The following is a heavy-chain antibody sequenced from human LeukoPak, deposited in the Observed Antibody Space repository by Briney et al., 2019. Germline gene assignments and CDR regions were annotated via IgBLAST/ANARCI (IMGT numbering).Heavy chain of an antibody. V-gene: IGHV3-7*01. CDR1: GFTFISYW. D-gene: IGHD3-22*01. J-gene: IGHJ4*02. CDR2: IKQDGSEK. Sequence: GALRLSCAASGFTFISYWMSWVRQAPGKELEWVANIKQDGSEKYYVDSVKGRFTISRDNAKNSLYLQMNSLRAEDTAVYYCARDHDYYDSSGYFYYFDYWGQGTLVTVSS. CDR3: ARDHDYYDSSGYFYYFDY.